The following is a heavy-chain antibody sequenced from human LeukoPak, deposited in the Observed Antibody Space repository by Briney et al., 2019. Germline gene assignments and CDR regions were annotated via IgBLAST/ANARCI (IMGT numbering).Heavy chain of an antibody. CDR2: INPNSGGT. CDR1: GYTFTGYY. CDR3: ARYRSGLRGGTWFDP. J-gene: IGHJ5*02. D-gene: IGHD6-19*01. Sequence: ASVKVSCKASGYTFTGYYMHWVRQAPGQGLEWMGWINPNSGGTNYAQKFQGRVTMTRDTSISTAYMELSRLRSDDTAVYYCARYRSGLRGGTWFDPWGQGTLVTVSS. V-gene: IGHV1-2*02.